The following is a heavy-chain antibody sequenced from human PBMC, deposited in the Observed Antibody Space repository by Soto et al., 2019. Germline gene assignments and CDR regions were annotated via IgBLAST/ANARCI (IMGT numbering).Heavy chain of an antibody. CDR1: GGSISSGGYY. CDR2: IYYSGST. Sequence: SETLSLTCTVSGGSISSGGYYWSWIRQHPGKGLEWIGYIYYSGSTYYNPSLKSRVTISVDTSKNQFSLKLSSVTAADTAVYYCARTHYYDSSGSRLDYFDYWGQGTLVTVSS. J-gene: IGHJ4*02. D-gene: IGHD3-22*01. V-gene: IGHV4-31*03. CDR3: ARTHYYDSSGSRLDYFDY.